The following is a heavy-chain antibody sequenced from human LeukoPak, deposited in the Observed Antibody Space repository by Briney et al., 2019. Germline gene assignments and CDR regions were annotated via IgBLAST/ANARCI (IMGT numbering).Heavy chain of an antibody. CDR3: ARDRTRTGYSSGWYHDY. CDR2: IYYSGST. Sequence: SETLSLTCTVSGGSISSYYWSWIRQPPGKGLEWIGYIYYSGSTNYNPSLKSRVTISVDTSKNQFSLKLRSVTAADTAVYYCARDRTRTGYSSGWYHDYWGQGTLVTVSS. CDR1: GGSISSYY. V-gene: IGHV4-59*01. J-gene: IGHJ4*02. D-gene: IGHD6-19*01.